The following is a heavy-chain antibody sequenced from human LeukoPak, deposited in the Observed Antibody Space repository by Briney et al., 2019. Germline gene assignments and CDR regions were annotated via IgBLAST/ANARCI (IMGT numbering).Heavy chain of an antibody. CDR2: IYTSGST. V-gene: IGHV4-4*07. CDR1: GGSISSYY. Sequence: SETLSLTCTVSGGSISSYYWSWLRQPAGKGLEWIGRIYTSGSTNYNPSLKSRVTMSVDTSKNQFSLKPSSVTAADTAVYYCAKSNGYGLVDIWGQGTMVTVSS. CDR3: AKSNGYGLVDI. J-gene: IGHJ3*02. D-gene: IGHD3-10*01.